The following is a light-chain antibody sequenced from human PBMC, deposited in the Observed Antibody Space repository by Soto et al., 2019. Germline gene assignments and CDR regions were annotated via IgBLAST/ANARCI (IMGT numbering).Light chain of an antibody. CDR2: GAS. CDR3: QQYSEGMYT. V-gene: IGKV3-15*01. Sequence: EIVMTQSPATLSVSPGERATLSCRASQSVSSNLAWYQQKPGQAPRLLIYGASARATGIPARFSGSGSGTEFTLNFSSLQSEDFAVYYCQQYSEGMYTFGQGTKLEIK. CDR1: QSVSSN. J-gene: IGKJ2*01.